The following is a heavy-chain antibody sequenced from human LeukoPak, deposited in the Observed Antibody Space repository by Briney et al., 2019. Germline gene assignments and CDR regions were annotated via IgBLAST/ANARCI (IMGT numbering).Heavy chain of an antibody. J-gene: IGHJ4*02. V-gene: IGHV3-7*03. D-gene: IGHD3-10*01. CDR1: GFTFTNDW. CDR3: ARGYGRYDY. Sequence: GGSLRLSCAAAGFTFTNDWMSWVRQAPGKELQWVANIKQDGSEKYYVDSMKGRSTISRDNAKNSLYLQMNSLRAEDTAVYYCARGYGRYDYWGQGTLVTVSS. CDR2: IKQDGSEK.